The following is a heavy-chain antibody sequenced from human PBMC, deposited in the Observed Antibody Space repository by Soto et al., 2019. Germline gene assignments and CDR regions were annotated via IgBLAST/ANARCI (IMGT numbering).Heavy chain of an antibody. J-gene: IGHJ6*02. CDR1: GGTFSSYA. CDR3: ARAGIAVAGYYYYGMDV. CDR2: IIPIFGTA. Sequence: SVKVSCKASGGTFSSYAISWVRQAPGQGLEWMGGIIPIFGTANYAQKFQGRVTITADESTSTAYMELSSLRSEDTAVYYCARAGIAVAGYYYYGMDVWGQGTTVTVSS. D-gene: IGHD6-19*01. V-gene: IGHV1-69*13.